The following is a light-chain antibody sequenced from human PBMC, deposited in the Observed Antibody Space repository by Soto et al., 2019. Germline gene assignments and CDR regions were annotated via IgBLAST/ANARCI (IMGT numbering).Light chain of an antibody. Sequence: IQITQSKPSVSAAVGDTVSITCLASQSISSSLNWHQQKPGKAPKLLIYTASNLESGVPSRFSGSGFGTEFTLTISSLQPEDFATYHCHQAYSTPWTFGQGTKV. CDR1: QSISSS. V-gene: IGKV1-39*01. CDR2: TAS. J-gene: IGKJ1*01. CDR3: HQAYSTPWT.